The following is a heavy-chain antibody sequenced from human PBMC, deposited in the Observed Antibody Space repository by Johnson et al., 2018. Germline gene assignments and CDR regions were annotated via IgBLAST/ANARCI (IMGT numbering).Heavy chain of an antibody. CDR2: IYYSGST. J-gene: IGHJ6*03. CDR3: AKDVGRQEQYYYYYRDV. Sequence: QVQLQESGPGLVKPSETLSLTCTVSGGSISPYYWSWIRQPPGKRLEWMGYIYYSGSTNYNPSLKGRVTMSVDTSENQFSLRLSSVTAEDTAVYYCAKDVGRQEQYYYYYRDVWGKGTTVTVSS. D-gene: IGHD1/OR15-1a*01. V-gene: IGHV4-59*01. CDR1: GGSISPYY.